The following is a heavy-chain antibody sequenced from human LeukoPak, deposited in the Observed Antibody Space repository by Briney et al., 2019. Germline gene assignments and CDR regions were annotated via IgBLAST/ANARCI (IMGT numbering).Heavy chain of an antibody. J-gene: IGHJ6*03. CDR2: IRYEGSNK. V-gene: IGHV3-30*02. CDR1: GFTLSSLG. CDR3: VRGSGYEAQYYYYYMYV. D-gene: IGHD5-12*01. Sequence: GGSLRLPRAASGFTLSSLGMHWGRQAPGKGPGGGPFIRYEGSNKNYADSVKGRFTHPRAQPKNTMYLNVNSLRPEDTAVYYCVRGSGYEAQYYYYYMYVWGKGTTVTISS.